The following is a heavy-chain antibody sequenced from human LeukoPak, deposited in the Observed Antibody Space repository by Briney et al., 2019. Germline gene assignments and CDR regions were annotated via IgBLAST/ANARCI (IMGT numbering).Heavy chain of an antibody. CDR3: ARSTLGHSAHYFDY. V-gene: IGHV3-21*01. J-gene: IGHJ4*02. Sequence: GDSLRLSCVASGFSLSGYSMSWVRQAPGKGLEWVSSISSSSIYIYYADSLKGRFTISRDNARKSMFLEMSSLRAEDTALYYCARSTLGHSAHYFDYWGRGTLVTVSS. CDR1: GFSLSGYS. CDR2: ISSSSIYI. D-gene: IGHD3-16*01.